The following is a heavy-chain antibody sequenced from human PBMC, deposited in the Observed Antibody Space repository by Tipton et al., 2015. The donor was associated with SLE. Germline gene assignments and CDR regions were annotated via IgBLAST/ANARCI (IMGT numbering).Heavy chain of an antibody. CDR1: GGSIRSYS. V-gene: IGHV4-59*01. CDR2: IYYSGTT. Sequence: TLSLTCTASGGSIRSYSWSWIRQPPGKGLEWIGYIYYSGTTNYNPSLKSRVTILEDTSKNQFSLKLSSVTAADTAVYYCARMDDTFLDYWGQGTLVTVSS. J-gene: IGHJ4*02. D-gene: IGHD3-22*01. CDR3: ARMDDTFLDY.